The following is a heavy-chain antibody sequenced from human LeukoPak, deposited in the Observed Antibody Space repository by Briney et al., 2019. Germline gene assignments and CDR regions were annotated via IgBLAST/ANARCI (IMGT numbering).Heavy chain of an antibody. J-gene: IGHJ5*02. CDR3: ARDLGQYYDTSDNWFDP. D-gene: IGHD3-22*01. CDR2: INSDGINT. V-gene: IGHV3-74*01. CDR1: GFTFSNAW. Sequence: GGSLRLSCAASGFTFSNAWMSWVRQAPGKGLVWVSRINSDGINTSYADSVKGRFTISRDNAKNTLNLQMNSLRAEDTAVYYCARDLGQYYDTSDNWFDPWGQGTLVTVSS.